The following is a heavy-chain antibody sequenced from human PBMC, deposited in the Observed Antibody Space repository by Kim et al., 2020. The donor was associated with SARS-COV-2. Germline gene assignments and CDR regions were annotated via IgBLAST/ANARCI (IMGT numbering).Heavy chain of an antibody. CDR3: ARGTKGGYNLSY. Sequence: SVKVSCKASGGTFSSYAISWVRQAPGQGLEWMGGIIPIFGTANYAQKFQGRVTITADESTSTAYMELSSLRSEDTAVYYCARGTKGGYNLSYWGQGTLVTVSS. D-gene: IGHD5-12*01. CDR1: GGTFSSYA. J-gene: IGHJ4*02. V-gene: IGHV1-69*13. CDR2: IIPIFGTA.